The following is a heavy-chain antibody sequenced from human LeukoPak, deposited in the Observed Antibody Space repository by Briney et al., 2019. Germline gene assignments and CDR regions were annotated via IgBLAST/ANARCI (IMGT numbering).Heavy chain of an antibody. J-gene: IGHJ4*02. Sequence: SETLSLTWTVSGGSISDHFWSWIRQPPGKGLEWIGYIYYSGSTNYNPSLKSRVTISVDTSKNQFSLKLSSVTAADTAVYHCAREAMYSYGNNFDYWGQGTLVTVSS. CDR1: GGSISDHF. CDR2: IYYSGST. V-gene: IGHV4-59*11. CDR3: AREAMYSYGNNFDY. D-gene: IGHD5-18*01.